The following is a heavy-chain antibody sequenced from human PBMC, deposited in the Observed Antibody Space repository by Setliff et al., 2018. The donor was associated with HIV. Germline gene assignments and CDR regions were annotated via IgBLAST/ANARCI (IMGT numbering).Heavy chain of an antibody. Sequence: GGSLRLSCAASGFTVSGNLMAWVRLAPGQGLEWVSGVHREGDTHYADSVRGRFTVSRDSSKNTVYPQMTSLRPEDTAVYYCAGRRADAASFDYWGQGTLVTVSS. CDR3: AGRRADAASFDY. CDR1: GFTVSGNL. V-gene: IGHV3-53*05. D-gene: IGHD6-13*01. CDR2: VHREGDT. J-gene: IGHJ4*02.